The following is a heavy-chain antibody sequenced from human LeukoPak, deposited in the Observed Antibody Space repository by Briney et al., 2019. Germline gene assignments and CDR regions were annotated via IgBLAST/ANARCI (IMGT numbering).Heavy chain of an antibody. J-gene: IGHJ4*02. V-gene: IGHV4-59*08. CDR1: GGAISSYY. CDR3: ASMDSSVLRPPLE. Sequence: SGTLSLTCTVSGGAISSYYWSWIRQPPGKGLEWIGYIYYSGSTDYNPSLKSRVTISVDTSKNQFSLKLTSVTAADTAVYYCASMDSSVLRPPLEWGQGTLVTVSS. D-gene: IGHD6-19*01. CDR2: IYYSGST.